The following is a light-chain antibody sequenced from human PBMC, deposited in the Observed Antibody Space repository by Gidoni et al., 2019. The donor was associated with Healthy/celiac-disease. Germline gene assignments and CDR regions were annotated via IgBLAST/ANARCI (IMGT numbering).Light chain of an antibody. CDR2: DNN. Sequence: HSVLTQPPSVSAAPAQEVPISCSGSSSNIGNTYVSWYQQLPGTAPKLLIYDNNKRPSGIPDRFSGSKSGTSATLGITGLQTGDEADYYCGTWDSSLSAVVFGGGTKLTVL. CDR1: SSNIGNTY. CDR3: GTWDSSLSAVV. V-gene: IGLV1-51*01. J-gene: IGLJ2*01.